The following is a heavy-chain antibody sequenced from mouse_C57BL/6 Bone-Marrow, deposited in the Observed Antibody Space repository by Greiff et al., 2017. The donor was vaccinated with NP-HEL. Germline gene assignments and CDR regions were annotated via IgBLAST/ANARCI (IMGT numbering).Heavy chain of an antibody. CDR2: ISSGSSTI. J-gene: IGHJ4*01. D-gene: IGHD1-1*01. CDR3: ARRLYGSSHYYAMDY. CDR1: GFTFSDYG. Sequence: DVKLVESGGGLVKPGGSLKLSCAASGFTFSDYGMHWVRQAPEKGLEWVAYISSGSSTIYYADTVKGRFTISRDNAKNTLFLQMTSLRSEDTAMYYCARRLYGSSHYYAMDYWGQGTSVTVSS. V-gene: IGHV5-17*01.